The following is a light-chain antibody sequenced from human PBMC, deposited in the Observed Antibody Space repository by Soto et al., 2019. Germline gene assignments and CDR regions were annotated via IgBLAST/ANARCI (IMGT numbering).Light chain of an antibody. V-gene: IGLV2-11*01. Sequence: QSVLTQPRSVSGSPRQSVTISCTGTSSDVGGYDYVSWYQQHPGKAPKLILYDVNQRPSGVPDHFSGSKSGNAASLTISGLQSEDEADYYCCSFSGTNTLYVFGTGTKVTVL. CDR3: CSFSGTNTLYV. J-gene: IGLJ1*01. CDR1: SSDVGGYDY. CDR2: DVN.